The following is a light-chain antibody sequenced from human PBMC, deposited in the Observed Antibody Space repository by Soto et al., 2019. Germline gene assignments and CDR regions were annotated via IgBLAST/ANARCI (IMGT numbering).Light chain of an antibody. CDR1: QSVSSRS. J-gene: IGKJ1*01. V-gene: IGKV3-20*01. CDR2: GAS. Sequence: IVLTQSPGTLSLSPGERATLSCRASQSVSSRSLACYQQKPGQAPRLLISGASSRAADIPDRFSGSGSGTDFTLTINRLEPEDFAVYYCQQYDSSPRTFGQGTKVDNK. CDR3: QQYDSSPRT.